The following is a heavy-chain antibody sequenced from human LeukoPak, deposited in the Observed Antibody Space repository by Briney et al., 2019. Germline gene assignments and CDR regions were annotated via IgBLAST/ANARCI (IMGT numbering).Heavy chain of an antibody. CDR1: GYTFTSYD. J-gene: IGHJ4*02. D-gene: IGHD5-24*01. Sequence: ASVKVSCTASGYTFTSYDINWVRQAPGQGLEWMGIINPSGGSTSYAQKFQGRVTMTRDTSTSTVYMELSSLRSEDTAVYYCARENWDGYNRVFDYWGQGTLVTVSS. V-gene: IGHV1-46*01. CDR3: ARENWDGYNRVFDY. CDR2: INPSGGST.